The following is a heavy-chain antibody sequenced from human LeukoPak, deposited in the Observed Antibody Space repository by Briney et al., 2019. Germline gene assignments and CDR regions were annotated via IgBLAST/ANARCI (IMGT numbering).Heavy chain of an antibody. D-gene: IGHD1-26*01. J-gene: IGHJ6*03. V-gene: IGHV3-30*02. CDR3: AKSEVGATTAYYYYMDV. CDR1: GFTFSSYG. Sequence: GGSLRLSCAASGFTFSSYGMHWVRQAPGKGLEWVAFIRYDGSNKYYADSVKGRFTISRDNSKNTLYLQMNSLRAEDTAVYYCAKSEVGATTAYYYYMDVWGKGTTVTVSS. CDR2: IRYDGSNK.